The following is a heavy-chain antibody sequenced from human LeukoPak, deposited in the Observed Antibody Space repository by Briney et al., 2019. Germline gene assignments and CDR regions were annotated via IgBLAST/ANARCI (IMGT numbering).Heavy chain of an antibody. CDR3: ASTIARKTAQTETLDY. CDR1: GGSISSGGYY. J-gene: IGHJ4*02. Sequence: SETLSLTCTVSGGSISSGGYYWSWIRQHPGKGLEWIGYIYYSGSTYYNPSLKSRVTISVDTSKNQFSLKLSSVTAADTAVYYCASTIARKTAQTETLDYWGQGTLVTVSS. V-gene: IGHV4-31*03. CDR2: IYYSGST. D-gene: IGHD5-24*01.